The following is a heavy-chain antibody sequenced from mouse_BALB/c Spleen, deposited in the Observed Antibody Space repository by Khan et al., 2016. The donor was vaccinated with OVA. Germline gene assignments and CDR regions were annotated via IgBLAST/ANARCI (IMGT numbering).Heavy chain of an antibody. Sequence: EVQLVESGPGLVKPSQSLSLTCTVTGYSIASDYAWNWIRQFPGNKLEWMGFISYSGNTNYNPSLKSRISITRDTSKNQFFLQLNSVTSEDTATXYCARVYGGDFDYWGQGNTLTVSS. D-gene: IGHD1-1*01. J-gene: IGHJ2*01. CDR1: GYSIASDYA. V-gene: IGHV3-2*02. CDR2: ISYSGNT. CDR3: ARVYGGDFDY.